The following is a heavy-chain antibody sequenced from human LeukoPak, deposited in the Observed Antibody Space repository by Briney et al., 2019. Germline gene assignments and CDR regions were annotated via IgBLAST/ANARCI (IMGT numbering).Heavy chain of an antibody. CDR2: IYYSGST. V-gene: IGHV4-59*08. CDR3: ARQPGIAVAGFDY. Sequence: SETLSLTCTVSGGSISSYYWSWIRQPPGKGLEWIGYIYYSGSTNYNPSLKSRVTISVDTSKNQFSLKLSSVTAVDTAVYYCARQPGIAVAGFDYWGQGTLVTVSS. J-gene: IGHJ4*02. CDR1: GGSISSYY. D-gene: IGHD6-19*01.